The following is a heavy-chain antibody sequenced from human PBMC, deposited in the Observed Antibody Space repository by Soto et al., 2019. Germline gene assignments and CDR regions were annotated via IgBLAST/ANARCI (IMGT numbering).Heavy chain of an antibody. J-gene: IGHJ5*02. CDR3: ARANRGGSGWPGFQFDP. Sequence: QVQLVESGGGVVQPGRSLRLSCAASGFTFSSYAMHWVRQAPGKGLEWVAVISYDGSNKYYADSVKGRFTISRDNSKNTLYLQMYSLRAEDTAVYYCARANRGGSGWPGFQFDPWGQGTLVTVSS. D-gene: IGHD6-19*01. CDR1: GFTFSSYA. V-gene: IGHV3-30-3*01. CDR2: ISYDGSNK.